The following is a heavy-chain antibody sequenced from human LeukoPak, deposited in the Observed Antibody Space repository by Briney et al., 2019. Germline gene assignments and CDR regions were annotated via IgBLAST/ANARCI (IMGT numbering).Heavy chain of an antibody. J-gene: IGHJ3*02. CDR1: GGSVSSSGSY. Sequence: AETLSLTCTVSGGSVSSSGSYWDWIRQPPGKGLEWIGNFYESGSTHYNPSLKSRVTISVDTSKNQFSLKLSSVTAADTAVYYCARHTRPGYRSYENAFDIWGQGTMVTVSS. CDR2: FYESGST. D-gene: IGHD5-12*01. CDR3: ARHTRPGYRSYENAFDI. V-gene: IGHV4-39*01.